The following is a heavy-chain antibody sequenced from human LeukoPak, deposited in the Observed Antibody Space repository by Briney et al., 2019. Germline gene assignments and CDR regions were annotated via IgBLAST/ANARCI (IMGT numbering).Heavy chain of an antibody. J-gene: IGHJ6*03. CDR2: MNPNSGNT. CDR3: ARKVLEFERGYYYYYMDV. V-gene: IGHV1-8*03. D-gene: IGHD1-1*01. Sequence: APVKVSCKASGGTFTSYDINWVRQATGQGLEWMGWMNPNSGNTGYAQKFQGRVTITRNTSISTAYMELSSLRSEDTAVYYCARKVLEFERGYYYYYMDVWGKGTTVTVSS. CDR1: GGTFTSYD.